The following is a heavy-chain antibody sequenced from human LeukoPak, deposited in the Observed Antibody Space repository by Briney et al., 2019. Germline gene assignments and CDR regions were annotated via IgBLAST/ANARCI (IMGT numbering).Heavy chain of an antibody. CDR3: ARGPTLGYCSSTSCYNNYYFDY. CDR2: IYPGDSDT. D-gene: IGHD2-2*02. J-gene: IGHJ4*02. V-gene: IGHV5-51*01. CDR1: GYTFTSYW. Sequence: GESLKISCEGSGYTFTSYWIAWVRQMPGKGLEWMGIIYPGDSDTRYSPSFQGQVTISADKSISTAYLQWSSLKASDTAMYYCARGPTLGYCSSTSCYNNYYFDYWGQGTLVTVSS.